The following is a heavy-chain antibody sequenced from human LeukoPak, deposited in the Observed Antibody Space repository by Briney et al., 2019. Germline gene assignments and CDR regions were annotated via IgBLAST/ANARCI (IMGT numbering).Heavy chain of an antibody. CDR2: ISESGGAT. CDR3: ATVGVGWVAFEY. Sequence: GGSLRLSCAASGLMFNHSAMTWLRQTPGKGLEWVSGISESGGATYYAGSAKGRFTISRDNSKNTLYLQMNSLRSDDTAVYYCATVGVGWVAFEYWGQGALVTVSS. J-gene: IGHJ4*02. V-gene: IGHV3-23*01. D-gene: IGHD3-16*01. CDR1: GLMFNHSA.